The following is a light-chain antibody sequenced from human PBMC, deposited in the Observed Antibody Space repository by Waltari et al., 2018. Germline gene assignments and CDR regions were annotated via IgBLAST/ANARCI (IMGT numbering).Light chain of an antibody. CDR3: MQATHWPRT. V-gene: IGKV2-30*02. CDR2: KIS. CDR1: QSLVHSDGNTY. Sequence: VVMTQSPLSLPVTLGQPASISCRSSQSLVHSDGNTYLNWFQQRPGLSPRRLIYKISRRETGVPDRFSGSGSGTDFTLIISRVEAEDVAIYYCMQATHWPRTFGQGTKVEIK. J-gene: IGKJ1*01.